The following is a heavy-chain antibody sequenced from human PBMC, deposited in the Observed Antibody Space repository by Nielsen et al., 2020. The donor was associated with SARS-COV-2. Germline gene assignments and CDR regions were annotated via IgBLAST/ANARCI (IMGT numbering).Heavy chain of an antibody. CDR3: ARDRDPTGANIVLLVAANQGMDV. CDR2: INPSGGST. Sequence: WVRQAPGQGLEWMGIINPSGGSTSYAHKLQGRVTMTTDTSTSTVYMELRSLRSDDTAVYYCARDRDPTGANIVLLVAANQGMDVWGQGTTVTVSS. J-gene: IGHJ6*02. D-gene: IGHD2-15*01. V-gene: IGHV1-46*01.